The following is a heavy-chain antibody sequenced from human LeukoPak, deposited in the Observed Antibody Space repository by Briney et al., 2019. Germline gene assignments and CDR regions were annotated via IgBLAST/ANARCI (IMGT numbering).Heavy chain of an antibody. V-gene: IGHV3-64*01. CDR1: GFTFRSYA. CDR3: TVYNGLGSYSDY. CDR2: ISDNGGRT. J-gene: IGHJ4*02. D-gene: IGHD5-24*01. Sequence: GGSLRLSCTASGFTFRSYAMHWVRQAPGKGLEYVSAISDNGGRTYYANSVKGRFTISRDDSKNTLFLQMNSLKTEDTAVYYCTVYNGLGSYSDYWGQGTLVTVSS.